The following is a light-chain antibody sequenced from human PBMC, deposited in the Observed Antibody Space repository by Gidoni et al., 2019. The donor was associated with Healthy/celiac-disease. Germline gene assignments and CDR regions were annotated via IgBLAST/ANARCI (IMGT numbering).Light chain of an antibody. CDR2: AAS. CDR3: QQSYSTPIT. Sequence: DIQMTQSPSSLSASVGDRVTLTCRASKSISSYLNWYQQKPGKAPKLLIYAASSLQSGGPSRFSGSGSGTDFTLTISSLQPEDFATYYCQQSYSTPITFGQGTRLEIK. CDR1: KSISSY. J-gene: IGKJ5*01. V-gene: IGKV1-39*01.